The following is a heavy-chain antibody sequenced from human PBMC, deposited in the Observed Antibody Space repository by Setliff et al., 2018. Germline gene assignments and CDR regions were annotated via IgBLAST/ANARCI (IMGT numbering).Heavy chain of an antibody. Sequence: GGSLRLSCAASGFTFSSYAMYWVRQAPRKGLQYVSAITANGGSTYYADSVKGRFTISRDNSKNTLYLQMGSLRAEDTAIYYCVRDKGSNYGDNWFDYWGQGTLVTVSS. CDR1: GFTFSSYA. V-gene: IGHV3-64*02. CDR3: VRDKGSNYGDNWFDY. CDR2: ITANGGST. D-gene: IGHD4-17*01. J-gene: IGHJ4*02.